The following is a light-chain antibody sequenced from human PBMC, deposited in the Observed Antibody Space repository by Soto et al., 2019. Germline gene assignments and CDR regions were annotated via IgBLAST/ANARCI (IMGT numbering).Light chain of an antibody. CDR1: QSISNW. J-gene: IGKJ1*01. CDR2: KAS. V-gene: IGKV1-5*03. CDR3: QQYDTFST. Sequence: DIQMTQSPSTLSASVGDRVTITCRASQSISNWLAWYQQKPGKAPKLLISKASTLNSGVPSRFSGSGCGTEFTLTVSSLQTDDFAIYYCQQYDTFSTFGQGTKVDLK.